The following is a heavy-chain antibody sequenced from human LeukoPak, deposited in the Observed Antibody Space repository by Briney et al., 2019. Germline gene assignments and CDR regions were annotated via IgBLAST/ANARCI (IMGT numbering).Heavy chain of an antibody. D-gene: IGHD2-15*01. J-gene: IGHJ6*03. CDR2: INPNSGGT. CDR3: ARVGVCSGGSCYSPGYYYYYYMDV. CDR1: GYTFTGYY. V-gene: IGHV1-2*02. Sequence: ASVKVSFKASGYTFTGYYMHWVRQAPGQGREWMGWINPNSGGTNYAQKFQGRVTMTRDTSISTAYMELSRLRSDDTAVYYCARVGVCSGGSCYSPGYYYYYYMDVWGKGTTVTVSS.